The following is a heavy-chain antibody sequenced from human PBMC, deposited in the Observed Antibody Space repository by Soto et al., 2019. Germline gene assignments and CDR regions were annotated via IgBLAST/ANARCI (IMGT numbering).Heavy chain of an antibody. CDR3: ATLGHYDFWSGFRKGNWFDP. CDR1: GGSFIGYY. J-gene: IGHJ5*02. D-gene: IGHD3-3*01. CDR2: LNHSGST. V-gene: IGHV4-34*01. Sequence: QVQLQQWGAGLLKPSETVSLTCAVYGGSFIGYYGTWIRQPPGKGLEWIGELNHSGSTNYNPSLKSRATISADTSKNQFSLRLSSVTAADTAVYYCATLGHYDFWSGFRKGNWFDPWGQGTLVTVSS.